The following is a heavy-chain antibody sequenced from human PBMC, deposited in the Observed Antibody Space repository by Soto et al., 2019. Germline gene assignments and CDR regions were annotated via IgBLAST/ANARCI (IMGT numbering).Heavy chain of an antibody. D-gene: IGHD1-26*01. CDR3: ARDLVGATTGDY. CDR2: IYSGGST. V-gene: IGHV3-53*01. Sequence: GGSLRLSCAASGFTVSSNYMSWVRQAPGKGLEWVSVIYSGGSTYYADSVKGRFTISRDNSKNTLYLQMNSLRAEDTAVYYCARDLVGATTGDYWGQGTLATVSS. J-gene: IGHJ4*02. CDR1: GFTVSSNY.